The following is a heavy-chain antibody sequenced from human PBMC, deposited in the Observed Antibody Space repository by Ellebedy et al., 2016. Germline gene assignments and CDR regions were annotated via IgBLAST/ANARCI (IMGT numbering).Heavy chain of an antibody. V-gene: IGHV3-74*01. Sequence: GESLKISCAASGFTFSTYWMHWVRQVPGRGLVWVSRITSAGSSTSYADSVKVRFTISRDNARNTLYLQMNSLTAEDTAVYYCASGVSITGTHNWFDPWGHGTLFTVAS. J-gene: IGHJ5*02. D-gene: IGHD1-20*01. CDR1: GFTFSTYW. CDR2: ITSAGSST. CDR3: ASGVSITGTHNWFDP.